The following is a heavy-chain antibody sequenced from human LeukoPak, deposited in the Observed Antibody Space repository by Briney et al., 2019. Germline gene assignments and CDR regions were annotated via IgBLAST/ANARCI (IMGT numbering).Heavy chain of an antibody. CDR3: ARDPGIEDY. CDR2: ISGTGTYI. D-gene: IGHD6-13*01. CDR1: GFTLRSYS. V-gene: IGHV3-21*01. J-gene: IGHJ4*02. Sequence: PGGSLRLSCAASGFTLRSYSMHWVRQAPGKGLEWVSSISGTGTYIYYADSVKGRFTISRDNAKNSLYLQMNSLRAEDTAVYYCARDPGIEDYWGQGTLVTVSS.